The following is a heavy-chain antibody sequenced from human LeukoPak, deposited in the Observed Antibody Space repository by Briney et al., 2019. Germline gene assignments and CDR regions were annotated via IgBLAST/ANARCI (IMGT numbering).Heavy chain of an antibody. CDR2: ISGSGGST. CDR1: GFTFSSYA. CDR3: AKEPRRYDFWSGLYTSRDAFDI. J-gene: IGHJ3*02. V-gene: IGHV3-23*01. Sequence: GGSLRLSCAASGFTFSSYAMSWVSQAPGKGLEWGSAISGSGGSTYYADSVKGRFTISRDNSKNTLYLQMNSLRAEDTAVYYCAKEPRRYDFWSGLYTSRDAFDIWGQGTMVTVSS. D-gene: IGHD3-3*01.